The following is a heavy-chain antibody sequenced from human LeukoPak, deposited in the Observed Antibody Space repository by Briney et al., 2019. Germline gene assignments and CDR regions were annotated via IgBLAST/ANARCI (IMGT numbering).Heavy chain of an antibody. D-gene: IGHD2-2*01. CDR2: ISSSGSTI. CDR1: GFTFSDYY. V-gene: IGHV3-11*04. CDR3: AREDIVVVPAAINYYYYMDV. Sequence: GSLRLSCAASGFTFSDYYMSWIRQAPGKGLEWVSYISSSGSTIYYADSVKGRFTISRDNAKNSLYLQMNSLRAEDTAVYYCAREDIVVVPAAINYYYYMDVWGKGTTVTISS. J-gene: IGHJ6*03.